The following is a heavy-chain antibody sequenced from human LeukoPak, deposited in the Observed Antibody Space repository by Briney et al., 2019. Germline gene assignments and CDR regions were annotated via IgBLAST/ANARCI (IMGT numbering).Heavy chain of an antibody. V-gene: IGHV4-34*01. J-gene: IGHJ5*02. CDR3: ARLGNGRWLQFRSWFDP. D-gene: IGHD5-24*01. Sequence: SETLSLTCAVYGGSFSGYYWSWIRQPPGKGLEWIAEINHSGSTNYNPSLKSRVTISVDTSKNQFSLKLSSVTAADTAVYYCARLGNGRWLQFRSWFDPWGQGTLVTVSS. CDR2: INHSGST. CDR1: GGSFSGYY.